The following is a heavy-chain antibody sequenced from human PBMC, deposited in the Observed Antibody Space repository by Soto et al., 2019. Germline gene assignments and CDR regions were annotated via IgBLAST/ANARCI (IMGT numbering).Heavy chain of an antibody. CDR2: TYYRSKWYN. CDR3: ARVGSSGWFDY. CDR1: VDSVSSNSAA. Sequence: SPTLSLTCAISVDSVSSNSAAWKCIRQSPSRGLEWLGRTYYRSKWYNDYAVSVKSRITINPDTSKNQFSLQLNSATPEDTAVYYCARVGSSGWFDYWGQGTLVTVSS. J-gene: IGHJ4*02. D-gene: IGHD6-19*01. V-gene: IGHV6-1*01.